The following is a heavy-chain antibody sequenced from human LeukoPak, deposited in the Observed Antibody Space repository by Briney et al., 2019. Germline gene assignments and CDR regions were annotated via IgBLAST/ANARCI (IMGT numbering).Heavy chain of an antibody. D-gene: IGHD1-1*01. CDR1: GDSISSYY. CDR2: IYYSGTT. J-gene: IGHJ6*02. V-gene: IGHV4-59*08. Sequence: PSETLSLTCTVSGDSISSYYWSWIRQPPGKGLEWIGYIYYSGTTNYNPSLKSRVTISVDTSKSQLSLKLSSVTAVDTAVYYCARHGIPSFYGMDVWGQGTTVTVSS. CDR3: ARHGIPSFYGMDV.